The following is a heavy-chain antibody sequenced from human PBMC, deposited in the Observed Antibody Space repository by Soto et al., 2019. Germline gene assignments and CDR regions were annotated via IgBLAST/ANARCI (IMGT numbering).Heavy chain of an antibody. Sequence: KVSCKASGGTFSRYAIRWARQAPGQGLEWMGGIIPIFGTANYAQKFQGGVTITADKSTSTAYMELSSLRSEDTAVYYCARDRVYSSSWERLDYWGQGTLVTVSS. J-gene: IGHJ4*02. D-gene: IGHD6-13*01. CDR1: GGTFSRYA. CDR2: IIPIFGTA. CDR3: ARDRVYSSSWERLDY. V-gene: IGHV1-69*06.